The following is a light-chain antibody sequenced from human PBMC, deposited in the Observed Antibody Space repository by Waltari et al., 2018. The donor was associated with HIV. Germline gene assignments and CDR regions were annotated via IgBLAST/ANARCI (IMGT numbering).Light chain of an antibody. V-gene: IGKV2-30*01. Sequence: DVVMTQSPLSLPVTLGQPASISCSSSQSLVYSDGNTFLSWFQQRPGQSPRRLIYKVSNRDSGVPDRFSGSGSCTNFTLKFSRVEAEDVGFYYCMQCTHWPQTFGQGTKLEIK. J-gene: IGKJ2*01. CDR2: KVS. CDR1: QSLVYSDGNTF. CDR3: MQCTHWPQT.